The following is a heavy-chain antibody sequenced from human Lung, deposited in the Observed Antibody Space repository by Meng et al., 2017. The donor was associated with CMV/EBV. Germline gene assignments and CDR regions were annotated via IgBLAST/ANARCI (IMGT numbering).Heavy chain of an antibody. CDR1: GYSFTSYH. CDR2: INPGGST. D-gene: IGHD4-11*01. J-gene: IGHJ4*02. Sequence: ASVKVSXKASGYSFTSYHMHWVRQAPGQGLEWMGMINPGGSTIYAQKFQGRVTMPRDTSTSTVYRELKSLRSEDTAVYYCVVNLGDFSNYASSFDYWGQEXLVTVSS. CDR3: VVNLGDFSNYASSFDY. V-gene: IGHV1-46*01.